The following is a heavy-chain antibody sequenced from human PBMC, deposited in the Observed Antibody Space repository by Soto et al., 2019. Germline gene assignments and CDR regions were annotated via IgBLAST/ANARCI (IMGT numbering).Heavy chain of an antibody. CDR1: GFTFSSYS. D-gene: IGHD1-20*01. CDR3: ASSPYNWNEPDFDY. V-gene: IGHV3-48*01. Sequence: GGSLRLSCAASGFTFSSYSMNWVRQAPGKGLEWVSYISSSSSTIYYADSVKGRFTISRDNAKNSLYLQMNSLRAEDTAVYYCASSPYNWNEPDFDYWGQGTLVTVSS. J-gene: IGHJ4*02. CDR2: ISSSSSTI.